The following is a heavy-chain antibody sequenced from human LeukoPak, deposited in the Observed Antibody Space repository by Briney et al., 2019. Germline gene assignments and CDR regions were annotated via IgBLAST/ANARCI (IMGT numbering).Heavy chain of an antibody. V-gene: IGHV3-33*06. CDR2: IWYDGSNE. J-gene: IGHJ2*01. D-gene: IGHD3-9*01. Sequence: GSLRLSCAASGFTFRSFGMHWVRQAPGKGLEWVAIIWYDGSNEYYADSVKGRFTISRDNSKNTLYLQMNSLRAEDTAVYYCAKDFLTGYLDYWGRGTLVTVSS. CDR1: GFTFRSFG. CDR3: AKDFLTGYLDY.